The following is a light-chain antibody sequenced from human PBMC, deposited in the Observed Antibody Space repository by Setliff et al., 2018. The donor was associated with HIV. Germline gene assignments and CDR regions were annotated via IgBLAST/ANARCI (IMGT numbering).Light chain of an antibody. CDR3: SSYTGSDTFDV. V-gene: IGLV2-23*02. CDR2: EVK. CDR1: NGDIGTYDL. J-gene: IGLJ1*01. Sequence: QSALTQPASVSGSPGQAITISCTGNNGDIGTYDLVSWYQQHPGRAPKLTIFEVKRRPSGVSNRFSGSKSGNTASLTISGLQAEDEATYFCSSYTGSDTFDVFGTGTKVTVL.